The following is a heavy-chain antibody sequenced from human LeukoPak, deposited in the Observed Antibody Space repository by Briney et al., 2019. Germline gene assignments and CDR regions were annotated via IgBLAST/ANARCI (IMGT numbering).Heavy chain of an antibody. J-gene: IGHJ4*02. CDR1: GFTFSSYG. CDR3: AKLRYSSSFDFDY. V-gene: IGHV3-30*18. Sequence: PGGSLRLSCAASGFTFSSYGMHWVRQAPGKGLEWVAVISYDGSNKYYADSVKGRFTISRDTSKNTLYLQMNSLRAEDTAVYYCAKLRYSSSFDFDYWGQGTLVTVSS. CDR2: ISYDGSNK. D-gene: IGHD6-13*01.